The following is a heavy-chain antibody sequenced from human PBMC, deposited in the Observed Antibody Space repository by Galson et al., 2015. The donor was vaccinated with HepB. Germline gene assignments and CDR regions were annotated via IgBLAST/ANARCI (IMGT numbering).Heavy chain of an antibody. CDR2: ISFDGSKK. Sequence: SLRLSCAGSGFTFSSYGMHWVRQAPGKGLEWVAHISFDGSKKYYADSVQGRFTISRDNSKSTLYLQMNSLRAEDTAVYYCAKDWATVIHCCNYYMGVWGKGTTVTVSS. CDR3: AKDWATVIHCCNYYMGV. V-gene: IGHV3-30*18. CDR1: GFTFSSYG. D-gene: IGHD4-11*01. J-gene: IGHJ6*03.